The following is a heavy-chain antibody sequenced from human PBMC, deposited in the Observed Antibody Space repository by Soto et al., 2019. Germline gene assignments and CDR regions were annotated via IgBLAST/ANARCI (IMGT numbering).Heavy chain of an antibody. CDR1: GGSLSSTIYY. V-gene: IGHV4-39*02. J-gene: IGHJ6*03. CDR3: AREHLGDYGALDYMDV. D-gene: IGHD4-17*01. CDR2: IYYSGST. Sequence: QLQLQESGPGLVKPSETLSLTCTVSGGSLSSTIYYWGWIRQPPGKGLEWIASIYYSGSTFYNPSLKSPVTISLDASKNQFSLKLSSVTAADTCVYYCAREHLGDYGALDYMDVGGRGTTVTVSS.